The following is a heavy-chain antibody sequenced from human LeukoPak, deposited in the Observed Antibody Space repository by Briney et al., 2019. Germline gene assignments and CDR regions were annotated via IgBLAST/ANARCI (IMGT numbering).Heavy chain of an antibody. CDR2: ISSDGTNK. CDR1: GSTFSSYA. D-gene: IGHD6-19*01. CDR3: PRDSQWLVSSGYYYYYMDV. J-gene: IGHJ6*03. V-gene: IGHV3-30*04. Sequence: GRSLRLSCAASGSTFSSYAMHWVRQAPGKGLEWVAVISSDGTNKYYADSVKGRFTISRDNSKNTLYLQMNSLRPEDTAVYYCPRDSQWLVSSGYYYYYMDVWGKGTTVTVSS.